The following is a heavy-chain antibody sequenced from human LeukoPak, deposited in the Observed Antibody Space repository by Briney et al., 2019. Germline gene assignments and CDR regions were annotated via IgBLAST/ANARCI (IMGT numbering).Heavy chain of an antibody. D-gene: IGHD2-2*01. V-gene: IGHV3-33*01. CDR1: GFTFSSYD. CDR2: IWYDGSNK. J-gene: IGHJ6*03. Sequence: GGSLRLSCAASGFTFSSYDMHWVRQAPGKGLEWVAVIWYDGSNKYYADSVKGRFTISRDNAKNTLYLQMNSLRADDTAVYYCARRNPSCYGRQCYYYMDVWGRGTPVTVSS. CDR3: ARRNPSCYGRQCYYYMDV.